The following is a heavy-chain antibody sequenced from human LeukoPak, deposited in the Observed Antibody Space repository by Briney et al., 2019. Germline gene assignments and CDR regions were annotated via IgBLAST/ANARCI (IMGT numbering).Heavy chain of an antibody. V-gene: IGHV3-74*01. D-gene: IGHD1-26*01. CDR3: ARPTYSGSSYDY. CDR2: IKSDGSST. J-gene: IGHJ4*02. CDR1: GFTFSSYW. Sequence: GGSLRLSCAASGFTFSSYWMHWVRQVPGKGLVWVSRIKSDGSSTTYADSVKGRFTISRDNAKNTLYLQMSSLRAEDTAVYYCARPTYSGSSYDYWGQGTLVTVSS.